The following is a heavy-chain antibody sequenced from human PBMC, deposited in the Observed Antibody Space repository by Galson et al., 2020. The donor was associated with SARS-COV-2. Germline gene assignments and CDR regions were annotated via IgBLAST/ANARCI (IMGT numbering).Heavy chain of an antibody. CDR1: GYIFTYYW. V-gene: IGHV5-51*01. J-gene: IGHJ3*02. D-gene: IGHD6-13*01. Sequence: GESLKISCKGSGYIFTYYWIGWVRQMPGKGLEWMGIIYPDDSDTRYSPSFQGQVTISVDKSITTAYLQWSNLKASDTAMYYCARQYSSSWRDAFDIWGPGTMVTVSS. CDR2: IYPDDSDT. CDR3: ARQYSSSWRDAFDI.